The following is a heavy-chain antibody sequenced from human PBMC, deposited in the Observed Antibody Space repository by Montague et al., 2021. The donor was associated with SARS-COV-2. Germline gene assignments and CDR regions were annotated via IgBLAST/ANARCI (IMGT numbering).Heavy chain of an antibody. CDR1: GDSISSSSYY. CDR3: ARDQGYNWTYFGYYGMDD. Sequence: SETLSLTCTVSGDSISSSSYYWGWIRQPPGKGLEWIGSIYYSGSTYYNPSLKSRVTISVDTSKNQFSLKLSSVTAADTAVYSCARDQGYNWTYFGYYGMDDWGQGTTVTVSS. CDR2: IYYSGST. D-gene: IGHD1-7*01. V-gene: IGHV4-39*07. J-gene: IGHJ6*02.